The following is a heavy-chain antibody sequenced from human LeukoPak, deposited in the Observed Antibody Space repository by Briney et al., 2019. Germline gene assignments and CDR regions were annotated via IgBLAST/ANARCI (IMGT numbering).Heavy chain of an antibody. J-gene: IGHJ4*02. CDR3: ARFYNWNAPTFDY. CDR1: GYTVTSYY. CDR2: INPNSGGT. Sequence: ASVKVSCKASGYTVTSYYMHWVRQAPGQGLEWMGRINPNSGGTNYAQKFQGRVTMTRDTSISTAYMELSRLRSDDTAVYYCARFYNWNAPTFDYWGQGTLVTVSS. V-gene: IGHV1-2*06. D-gene: IGHD1-20*01.